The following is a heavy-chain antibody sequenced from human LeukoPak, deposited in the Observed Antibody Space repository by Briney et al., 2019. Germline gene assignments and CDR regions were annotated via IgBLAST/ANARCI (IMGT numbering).Heavy chain of an antibody. CDR1: GGSISSYY. CDR2: IYYSGST. V-gene: IGHV4-59*01. CDR3: ARAAAAIFDY. Sequence: SETLSLTCTVSGGSISSYYWSWIRQPPGKGLEGIGYIYYSGSTNYNPSLKSRVTISVDTSKNQFSLKPSSVTAADTAVYYCARAAAAIFDYWGQGTLVTVSS. J-gene: IGHJ4*02. D-gene: IGHD2-2*01.